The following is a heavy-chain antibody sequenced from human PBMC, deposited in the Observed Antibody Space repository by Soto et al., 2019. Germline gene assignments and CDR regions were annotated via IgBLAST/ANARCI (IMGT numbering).Heavy chain of an antibody. D-gene: IGHD2-2*01. Sequence: QVQLVQSGAEVKKPGASVKVSCKASGYTFTGYYMHWVRQAPGQGLEWMGWINPNSGDTNYAQKFQGRVTMTRDTSISTAYMELSRLRSDDTAVYYCASWGDIVVVPAAPDWFDPWGQGTLVTVSS. CDR2: INPNSGDT. CDR1: GYTFTGYY. V-gene: IGHV1-2*02. J-gene: IGHJ5*02. CDR3: ASWGDIVVVPAAPDWFDP.